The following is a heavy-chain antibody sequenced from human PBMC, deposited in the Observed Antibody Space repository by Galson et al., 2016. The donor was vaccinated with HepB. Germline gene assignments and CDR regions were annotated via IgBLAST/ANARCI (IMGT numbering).Heavy chain of an antibody. CDR2: IWDNGRNK. D-gene: IGHD1-26*01. CDR3: ARDSEGGPNDFDY. Sequence: SLRLSCAASGFSVSRFGMHWVRQDPGKELEWVAIIWDNGRNKQYLDSVKGRFTISSDSSEHRLYLHMNSLSAEDTAVYYRARDSEGGPNDFDYWGQGTLVTVSS. CDR1: GFSVSRFG. J-gene: IGHJ4*02. V-gene: IGHV3-33*01.